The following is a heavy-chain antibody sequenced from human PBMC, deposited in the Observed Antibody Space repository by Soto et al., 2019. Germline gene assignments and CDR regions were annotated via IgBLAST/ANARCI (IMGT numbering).Heavy chain of an antibody. CDR1: GFTFSSYG. J-gene: IGHJ6*02. D-gene: IGHD6-13*01. CDR2: ISYDGSNK. V-gene: IGHV3-30*18. CDR3: AKDLGIASSRDV. Sequence: GGSLRLSCAASGFTFSSYGMHWVRQAPGKGLEWVAVISYDGSNKYYADSVKGRFTISRDNSKNTLYLQMNSLRAEDTAVYYCAKDLGIASSRDVWGQGTTVTVSS.